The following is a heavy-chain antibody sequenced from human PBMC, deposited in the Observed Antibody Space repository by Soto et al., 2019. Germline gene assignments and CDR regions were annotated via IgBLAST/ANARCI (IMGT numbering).Heavy chain of an antibody. D-gene: IGHD2-15*01. CDR1: GFTFSSYA. J-gene: IGHJ5*02. CDR2: ISYDGSNN. V-gene: IGHV3-30-3*01. CDR3: ARHPTSVVVSPNWFGP. Sequence: PGGSLRLSCAASGFTFSSYAMHWVRQAPGKGLEWVAVISYDGSNNYYADSVKGRFTISRDNSKNTLYLQMNSLRAEDTAVYYCARHPTSVVVSPNWFGPWGQGTLVTVSS.